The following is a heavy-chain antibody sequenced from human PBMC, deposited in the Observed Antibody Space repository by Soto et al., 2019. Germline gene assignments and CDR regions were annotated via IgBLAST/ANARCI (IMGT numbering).Heavy chain of an antibody. D-gene: IGHD6-13*01. CDR2: IYYSATT. CDR3: ARLQAAAGDNDLTFDY. CDR1: GGSISSYY. J-gene: IGHJ4*02. Sequence: PSETLSLTCTVSGGSISSYYWSWIRQPPGKGLEWIGYIYYSATTNYNPSLKSRVTISVDTSKNQFSLKLTSVTAADTAVYYCARLQAAAGDNDLTFDYWGQGTLVTVSS. V-gene: IGHV4-59*01.